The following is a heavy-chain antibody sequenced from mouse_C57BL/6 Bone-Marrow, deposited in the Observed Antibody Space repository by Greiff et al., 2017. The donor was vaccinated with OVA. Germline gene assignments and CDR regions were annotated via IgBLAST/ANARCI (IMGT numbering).Heavy chain of an antibody. CDR3: ARINWGAY. CDR2: ISNGGGST. J-gene: IGHJ3*01. D-gene: IGHD4-1*02. V-gene: IGHV5-12*01. CDR1: GFTFSDYY. Sequence: EVKVEESGGGLVQPGGSLKLSCAASGFTFSDYYMYWVRQTPEKRLEWVAYISNGGGSTYYPDTVKGRFTISRDNAKNTLYLQMSRLKSEDTAMYYCARINWGAYWGQGTLVTVSA.